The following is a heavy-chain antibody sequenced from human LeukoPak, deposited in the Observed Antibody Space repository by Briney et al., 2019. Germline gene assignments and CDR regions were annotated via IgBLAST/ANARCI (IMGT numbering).Heavy chain of an antibody. J-gene: IGHJ4*02. CDR3: ARNGLYSSSWYVLI. CDR2: ISNAGDTV. CDR1: GFTFSSDS. Sequence: GGSLRLSCAASGFTFSSDSMNWVRQAPGKGLEWLSYISNAGDTVYYADSVKGRFTISRDNAKNSLYLQMNSLRAEDTAVYYCARNGLYSSSWYVLIWGQGTLVTVSS. V-gene: IGHV3-48*04. D-gene: IGHD6-13*01.